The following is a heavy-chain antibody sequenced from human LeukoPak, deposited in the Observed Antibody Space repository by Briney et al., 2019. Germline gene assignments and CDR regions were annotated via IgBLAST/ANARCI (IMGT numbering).Heavy chain of an antibody. D-gene: IGHD6-13*01. V-gene: IGHV1-46*01. J-gene: IGHJ1*01. CDR2: IYTNDGSA. CDR3: ARARAAAGAQYFQH. Sequence: ASVKVSCKASGYTFTGYYMNWVRQAPGQRPEWMGIIYTNDGSARYAQKFQGRVTMTRDTSTGTVYMELSSLSSDDTAVYYCARARAAAGAQYFQHWGQGTLVSASS. CDR1: GYTFTGYY.